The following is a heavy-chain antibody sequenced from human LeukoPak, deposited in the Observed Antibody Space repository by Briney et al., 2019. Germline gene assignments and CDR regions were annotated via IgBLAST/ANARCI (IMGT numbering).Heavy chain of an antibody. CDR3: ARVPYGDYVFDY. CDR1: GDSVSSNSAA. V-gene: IGHV6-1*01. Sequence: SQTLSFTCSISGDSVSSNSAAWNWIRQSPSRGLEWLGRTYYRSKWYNVYAVSVKSRITINPDTSKNQFSLQLNSVSPEDTAVYYCARVPYGDYVFDYWGQGTLVTVSS. CDR2: TYYRSKWYN. J-gene: IGHJ4*02. D-gene: IGHD4-17*01.